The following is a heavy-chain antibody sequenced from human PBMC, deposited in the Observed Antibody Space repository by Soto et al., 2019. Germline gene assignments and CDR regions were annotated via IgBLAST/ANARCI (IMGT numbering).Heavy chain of an antibody. J-gene: IGHJ4*02. D-gene: IGHD4-17*01. CDR3: AKDRWHGDYGGAFDC. V-gene: IGHV3-23*01. Sequence: EVQLLESGGGLVQPGGSLRLSCAASGFTFSSYAMSWVRQAPGKGLEWVSAISGSGGSTYYADSVKGRFTISRDNSKNTLYLQMNRLRAEDTAVYYCAKDRWHGDYGGAFDCCGEVNLFTVSS. CDR1: GFTFSSYA. CDR2: ISGSGGST.